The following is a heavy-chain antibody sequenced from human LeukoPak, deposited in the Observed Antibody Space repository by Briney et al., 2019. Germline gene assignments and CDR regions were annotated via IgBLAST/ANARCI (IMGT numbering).Heavy chain of an antibody. J-gene: IGHJ4*02. CDR2: ISGSGVGT. V-gene: IGHV3-23*01. CDR3: AKNGRDDHDKYFFDF. Sequence: GGSLRLSCAASGFAFSNCAMSWVRQAPGMGLEWVSAISGSGVGTNYADSVKGRFTISRDNSKSTLYLQMNSLGAEDTALYYCAKNGRDDHDKYFFDFWGQGTLVTVSS. CDR1: GFAFSNCA. D-gene: IGHD3-9*01.